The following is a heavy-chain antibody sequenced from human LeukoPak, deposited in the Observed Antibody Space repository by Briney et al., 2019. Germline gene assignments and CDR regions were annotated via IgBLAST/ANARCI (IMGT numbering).Heavy chain of an antibody. CDR1: GFTFSSYA. Sequence: GGSLRVSCAASGFTFSSYAMIWVRQDPGKGLEWVSAVIGGGGSTYYADSVKGRFTISRDNSKNTLYLQMNSLRAEDTAVYYCAKDEGLLGYCSGGSCYFDYWGQGTLVTVSS. CDR2: VIGGGGST. D-gene: IGHD2-15*01. J-gene: IGHJ4*02. V-gene: IGHV3-23*01. CDR3: AKDEGLLGYCSGGSCYFDY.